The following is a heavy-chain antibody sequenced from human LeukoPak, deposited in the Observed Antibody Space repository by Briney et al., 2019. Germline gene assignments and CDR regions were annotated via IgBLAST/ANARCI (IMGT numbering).Heavy chain of an antibody. D-gene: IGHD2-2*02. CDR3: ARDVQYQPLYGPNWFDP. J-gene: IGHJ5*02. CDR1: GGSISSGNYY. CDR2: IYSSGST. V-gene: IGHV4-61*02. Sequence: PSETLSLTCTVSGGSISSGNYYWSWIRQPAGKGLEWIGRIYSSGSTNYNPSLKSRVTISVDTSKNQFSLKLSSVTAADTAVYYCARDVQYQPLYGPNWFDPWGQGTLVTVSS.